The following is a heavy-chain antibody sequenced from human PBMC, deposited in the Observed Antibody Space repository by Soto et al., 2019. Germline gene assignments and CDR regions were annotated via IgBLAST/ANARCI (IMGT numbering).Heavy chain of an antibody. Sequence: GGSLRLSCAASGFTFSSYGMHWVRQAPGKGLEWVAVIWYDGSNKYYADSVKGRFTISRDNSKNTLYLQMNSLRAEDTAVYYCARDGPESLIAVGFLATWGQGTLVTVPQ. J-gene: IGHJ5*02. CDR2: IWYDGSNK. CDR1: GFTFSSYG. D-gene: IGHD6-19*01. V-gene: IGHV3-33*01. CDR3: ARDGPESLIAVGFLAT.